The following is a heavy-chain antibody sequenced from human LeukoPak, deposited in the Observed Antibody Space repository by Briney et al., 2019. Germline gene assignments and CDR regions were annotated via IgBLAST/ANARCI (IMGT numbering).Heavy chain of an antibody. CDR1: GGTFSSYA. CDR3: ARVWYDSSGYYLFDY. J-gene: IGHJ4*02. D-gene: IGHD3-22*01. CDR2: IIPIFGTA. Sequence: SVKVSCKASGGTFSSYAISWVRQAPGQGLEWMGGIIPIFGTANYAQKFQGRVTITADESTSTAYMELSSLRSEDTAVYYCARVWYDSSGYYLFDYWGQGTLVTVSS. V-gene: IGHV1-69*13.